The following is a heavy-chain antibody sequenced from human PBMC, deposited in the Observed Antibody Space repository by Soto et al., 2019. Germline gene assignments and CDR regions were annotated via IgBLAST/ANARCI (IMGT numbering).Heavy chain of an antibody. Sequence: GGSLRLSCAASGFTFSSYDMHWVRQATGKGLEWVSAIGTAGDTYYPGSVKGRFTISRDNAKNSLYLQMNSLRVEDTAVYYCARGTGGVPAAIWGQGTLVTVSS. V-gene: IGHV3-13*01. J-gene: IGHJ4*02. CDR3: ARGTGGVPAAI. CDR1: GFTFSSYD. D-gene: IGHD2-2*01. CDR2: IGTAGDT.